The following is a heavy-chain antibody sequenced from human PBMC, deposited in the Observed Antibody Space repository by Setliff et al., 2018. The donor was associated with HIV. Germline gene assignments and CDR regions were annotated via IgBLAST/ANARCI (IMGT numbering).Heavy chain of an antibody. Sequence: PSETLSLTCTVSGYSISSGYYWGFIRQPPGKGLEWIGSIFHSGTTYYNPSLKSRVTMSVDTSENQFSLKLRSVTAADTAVYYCARRSYFDYWGQGTLVTVSS. V-gene: IGHV4-38-2*02. CDR3: ARRSYFDY. J-gene: IGHJ4*02. CDR1: GYSISSGYY. D-gene: IGHD3-10*01. CDR2: IFHSGTT.